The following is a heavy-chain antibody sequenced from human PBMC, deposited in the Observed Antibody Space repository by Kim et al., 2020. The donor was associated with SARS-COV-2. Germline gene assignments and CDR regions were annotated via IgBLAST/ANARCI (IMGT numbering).Heavy chain of an antibody. D-gene: IGHD3-3*01. CDR3: ASQITIFGVVITGDSPRGKAFDI. Sequence: SVKVSCKASGGTFSSYAISWVRQAPGQGLEWMGGIIPIFGTANYAQKFQGRVTITADESTSTAYMELSSLRSEDTAVYYCASQITIFGVVITGDSPRGKAFDIWGQGTMVTVSS. V-gene: IGHV1-69*13. CDR1: GGTFSSYA. CDR2: IIPIFGTA. J-gene: IGHJ3*02.